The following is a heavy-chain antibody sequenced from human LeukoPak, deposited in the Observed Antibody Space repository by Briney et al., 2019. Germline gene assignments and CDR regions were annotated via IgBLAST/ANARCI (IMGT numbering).Heavy chain of an antibody. D-gene: IGHD3-10*02. CDR3: AELGITMIGGV. V-gene: IGHV3-21*01. Sequence: GGSLRLSCAGSGITFSSYRMNWVRQAPGKGLEWVSSISSSSSYIYYADSVKGRFTISRDNAKNSLYLQMNSLRAEDTAVYYCAELGITMIGGVWGKGTTVTISS. CDR2: ISSSSSYI. CDR1: GITFSSYR. J-gene: IGHJ6*04.